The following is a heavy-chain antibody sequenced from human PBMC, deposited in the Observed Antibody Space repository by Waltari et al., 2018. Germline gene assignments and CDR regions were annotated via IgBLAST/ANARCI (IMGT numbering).Heavy chain of an antibody. Sequence: QVQLQESGPGLVKPSETLSLTCAVSGYSISSDYYWGWIRQPPGKGLEWIASIYHSGSTYANPSLKSRVTISVDTSKNHFSLKLSSVTAADTAVYYCARDPHYYDSSGHFDYWGQGTLVTVSS. CDR2: IYHSGST. D-gene: IGHD3-22*01. CDR1: GYSISSDYY. CDR3: ARDPHYYDSSGHFDY. J-gene: IGHJ4*02. V-gene: IGHV4-38-2*02.